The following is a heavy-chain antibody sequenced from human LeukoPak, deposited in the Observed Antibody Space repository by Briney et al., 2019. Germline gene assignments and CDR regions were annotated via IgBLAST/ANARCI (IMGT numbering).Heavy chain of an antibody. J-gene: IGHJ3*02. CDR1: GFTFDDYG. CDR3: AKETLPAAMAFHDAFDI. V-gene: IGHV3-20*04. Sequence: PGGSLRLSCAASGFTFDDYGMSWVRQVPGKGLEWVSGINWSGGSTGYADSVKGRFTISRDNSKNTLYLQMNSLRAEDTAVYYCAKETLPAAMAFHDAFDIWGQGTMVTVSS. CDR2: INWSGGST. D-gene: IGHD2-2*01.